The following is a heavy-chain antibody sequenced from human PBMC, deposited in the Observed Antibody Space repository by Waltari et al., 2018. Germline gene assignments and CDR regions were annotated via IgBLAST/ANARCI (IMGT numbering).Heavy chain of an antibody. D-gene: IGHD3-3*01. J-gene: IGHJ4*02. CDR2: ISADNGNT. CDR3: ARVGGLSDF. Sequence: QVQLVQSGAEVKKPGSSVKVSCKASGGTFSSYAISWVRQAPGQGLEWVGWISADNGNTNNAQKLQGRVTLTTDTATNTAYMELRSLRFDDTAMYFCARVGGLSDFWGQGTLVTVSS. CDR1: GGTFSSYA. V-gene: IGHV1-18*01.